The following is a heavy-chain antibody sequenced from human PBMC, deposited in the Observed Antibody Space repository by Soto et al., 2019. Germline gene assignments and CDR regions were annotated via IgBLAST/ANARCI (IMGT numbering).Heavy chain of an antibody. D-gene: IGHD2-15*01. Sequence: QITLKESGPTLVKPTQTLTLTCTFSGFSLSTSGVGVGWIRQPPGKALEWLALIYWDDDKRYSPSLKSRLTITKDTSKNQVVLTMTNMDPVDTATYCCAHRRRYCSGGSCSLNHPYYGSYFDLWGRGTLVTVSS. CDR3: AHRRRYCSGGSCSLNHPYYGSYFDL. V-gene: IGHV2-5*02. CDR2: IYWDDDK. CDR1: GFSLSTSGVG. J-gene: IGHJ2*01.